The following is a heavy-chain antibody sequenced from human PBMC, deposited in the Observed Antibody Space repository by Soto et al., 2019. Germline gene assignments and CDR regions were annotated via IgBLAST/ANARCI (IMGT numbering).Heavy chain of an antibody. CDR3: ARDYILSAAAGTVYYYYGMDV. J-gene: IGHJ6*02. D-gene: IGHD6-13*01. CDR2: IYYSGST. Sequence: SETLSLTCTVSGGSISSGGYYWSWIRQHPGKGLEWIGYIYYSGSTYYNPSLKSRVTISVDTSKNQFSLKLSSVTAADTAVYYCARDYILSAAAGTVYYYYGMDVWGQGTTVTVSS. V-gene: IGHV4-31*03. CDR1: GGSISSGGYY.